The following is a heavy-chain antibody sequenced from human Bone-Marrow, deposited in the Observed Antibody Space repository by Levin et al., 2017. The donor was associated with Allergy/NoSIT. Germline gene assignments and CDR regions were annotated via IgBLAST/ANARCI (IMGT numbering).Heavy chain of an antibody. J-gene: IGHJ4*02. CDR3: ARSDLRDGYNFGMLDY. CDR1: GGSISSSNW. D-gene: IGHD5-24*01. CDR2: IYHSGST. V-gene: IGHV4-4*02. Sequence: SETLSLTCAVSGGSISSSNWWSWVRQPPGKGLEWIGEIYHSGSTNYNPSLKSRVTISVDKSKNQFSLKLSSVTAADTAVYYCARSDLRDGYNFGMLDYWGQGTLVTVSS.